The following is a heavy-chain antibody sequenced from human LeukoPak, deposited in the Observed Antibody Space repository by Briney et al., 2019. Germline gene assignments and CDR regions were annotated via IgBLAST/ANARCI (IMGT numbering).Heavy chain of an antibody. CDR1: GYTFTSYY. Sequence: SVKVSCKASGYTFTSYYMHWVRQAPGQRLEWMGIINPSVGSTSYAQKFQGRVTMTRDTSTSTVYMEPSSLRCEDTAVYYYASGTQLPGYWGQGTLVTVSS. V-gene: IGHV1-46*01. D-gene: IGHD6-6*01. CDR2: INPSVGST. J-gene: IGHJ4*02. CDR3: ASGTQLPGY.